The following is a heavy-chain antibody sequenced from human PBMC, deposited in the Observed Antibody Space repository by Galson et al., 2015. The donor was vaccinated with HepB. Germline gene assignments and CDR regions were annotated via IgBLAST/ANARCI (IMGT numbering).Heavy chain of an antibody. D-gene: IGHD2-2*01. Sequence: SLRLSCAASGFTFSSYWMSWVRQAPGKGLGWVANIKQDGSEKYYVDSVKGRFTISRDNAKNSLYLQMNSLRAEDTAVYYCARDSGRYCSSTSCSRFDYWGQGTLVTVSS. V-gene: IGHV3-7*03. CDR3: ARDSGRYCSSTSCSRFDY. CDR1: GFTFSSYW. J-gene: IGHJ4*02. CDR2: IKQDGSEK.